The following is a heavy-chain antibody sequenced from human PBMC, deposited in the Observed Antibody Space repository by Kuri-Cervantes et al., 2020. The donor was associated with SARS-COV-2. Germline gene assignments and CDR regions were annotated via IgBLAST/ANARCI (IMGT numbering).Heavy chain of an antibody. CDR3: AGALAYYSDSSGFTYYFDS. V-gene: IGHV4-38-2*01. Sequence: SETLSLTCAVSGYSISSGYYWGWIRQPPGKGLEWIGSIYHSGSTYYNPSLKSRVTVSVDMSKNQFSLKLSSVTAADTAVYYCAGALAYYSDSSGFTYYFDSWGRGTLVTVSS. D-gene: IGHD3-22*01. CDR1: GYSISSGYY. J-gene: IGHJ4*02. CDR2: IYHSGST.